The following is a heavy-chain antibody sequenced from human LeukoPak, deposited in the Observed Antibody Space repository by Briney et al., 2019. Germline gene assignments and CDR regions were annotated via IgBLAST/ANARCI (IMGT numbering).Heavy chain of an antibody. V-gene: IGHV4-61*03. CDR2: IYYTGKT. CDR3: ARSQNYYGSGDY. J-gene: IGHJ4*02. D-gene: IGHD3-10*01. CDR1: GDSVSNGNYY. Sequence: SETLSLTCTVSGDSVSNGNYYWSWLRQPPGKALEWIGYIYYTGKTYYNPSLEGRVTILVDTSRNHFSVKLSSVTAADTAVYYCARSQNYYGSGDYWGQGTLVTVSS.